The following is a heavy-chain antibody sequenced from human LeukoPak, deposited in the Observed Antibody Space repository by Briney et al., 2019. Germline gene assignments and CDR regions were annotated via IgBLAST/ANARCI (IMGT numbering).Heavy chain of an antibody. CDR2: INPNSGGT. D-gene: IGHD6-19*01. Sequence: ASVKVSCKASGYTFTGYYMHWVRQAPGQGLEWMGWINPNSGGTNYAQKFQGRVTMTRDTSISTAYMGLSRLRSDDTAVYYCARDQGGSGWYLSTMGDYWGQGTLVTVSS. V-gene: IGHV1-2*02. J-gene: IGHJ4*02. CDR1: GYTFTGYY. CDR3: ARDQGGSGWYLSTMGDY.